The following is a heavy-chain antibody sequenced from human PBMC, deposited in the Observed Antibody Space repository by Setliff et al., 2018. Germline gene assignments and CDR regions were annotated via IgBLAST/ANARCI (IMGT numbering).Heavy chain of an antibody. J-gene: IGHJ3*02. Sequence: ASVKVSCKASGYTFTSHYMHWVRQAPGLGLEWMGTINPSSGRTSYAQKFQGRVTMTRDTSTSTVYMDMSSLRSEDTAVYYCARGVFPYHYEGAFDIWGQGTMGTVSS. CDR1: GYTFTSHY. D-gene: IGHD3-22*01. V-gene: IGHV1-46*01. CDR2: INPSSGRT. CDR3: ARGVFPYHYEGAFDI.